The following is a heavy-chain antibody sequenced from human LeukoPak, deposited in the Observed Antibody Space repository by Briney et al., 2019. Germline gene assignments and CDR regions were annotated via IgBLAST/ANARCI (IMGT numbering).Heavy chain of an antibody. V-gene: IGHV1-18*01. J-gene: IGHJ4*02. CDR3: ARWVTGYDFWSGYYA. CDR1: GGTFSSYA. CDR2: ISAYNGNT. Sequence: GASVKVSCKASGGTFSSYAISWVRQAPGQGLEWMGWISAYNGNTNYAQKLQGRVTMTTDTSTSTAYMELRSLRSDDTAVYYCARWVTGYDFWSGYYAWGQGTLVTVSS. D-gene: IGHD3-3*01.